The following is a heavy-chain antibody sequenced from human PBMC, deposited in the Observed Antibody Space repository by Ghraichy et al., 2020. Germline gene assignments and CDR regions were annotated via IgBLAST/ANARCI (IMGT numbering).Heavy chain of an antibody. Sequence: GGSLRLSCTASGFTFGDYAMSWFRQAPGKGLEWVGFIRSKAYGGTTEYAASEKGRFTISRDDSKSIAYLQMNSLKTEDTAVYYCTRDLLYSSRWYVDYWGQGTLVPVSS. CDR3: TRDLLYSSRWYVDY. V-gene: IGHV3-49*03. CDR1: GFTFGDYA. J-gene: IGHJ4*02. CDR2: IRSKAYGGTT. D-gene: IGHD6-13*01.